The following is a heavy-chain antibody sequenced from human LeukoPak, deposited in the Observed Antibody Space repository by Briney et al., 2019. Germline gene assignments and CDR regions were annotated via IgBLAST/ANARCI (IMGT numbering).Heavy chain of an antibody. CDR3: AREAVLNDSSGYYYEDLDY. CDR2: IIPIFGTA. V-gene: IGHV1-69*05. Sequence: ASVKVSCKASGGTLSSYSINWVRQAPGQGLEWMGRIIPIFGTANYAQKFQGRVTITTDESTSTAYMELSSLRSEDTAVYYCAREAVLNDSSGYYYEDLDYWGQGTLVTVSS. D-gene: IGHD3-22*01. CDR1: GGTLSSYS. J-gene: IGHJ4*02.